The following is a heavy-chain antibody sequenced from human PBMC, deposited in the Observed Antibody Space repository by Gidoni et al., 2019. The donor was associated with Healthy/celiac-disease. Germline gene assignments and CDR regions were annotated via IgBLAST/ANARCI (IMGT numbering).Heavy chain of an antibody. CDR3: ATVGIPDYTFQH. J-gene: IGHJ1*01. D-gene: IGHD4-4*01. CDR1: GYTLTELS. V-gene: IGHV1-24*01. CDR2: FDPEDGET. Sequence: QVQLVQSGAEVQKPGASVTVSCQVPGYTLTELSMHWVRQAPGKGLEWMGGFDPEDGETIYAQKFQGRVTMTEDTSTDTAYMELSSLRSEDTAVYYCATVGIPDYTFQHWGQGTLVTVSS.